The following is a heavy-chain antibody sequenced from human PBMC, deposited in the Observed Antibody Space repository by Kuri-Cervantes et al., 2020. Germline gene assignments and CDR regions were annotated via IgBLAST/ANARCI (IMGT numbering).Heavy chain of an antibody. D-gene: IGHD2-15*01. CDR2: ISSSSSTI. CDR3: ARDGEVVVAAYYFDY. J-gene: IGHJ4*02. V-gene: IGHV3-48*02. Sequence: GGSLRLSCAASGFTISSNYMSWIRQAPGKGLEWVSYISSSSSTIYYADSVKGRFTISRDNAKNSLYLQMNSLRDEDTAVYYCARDGEVVVAAYYFDYWGQGTLVTVSS. CDR1: GFTISSNY.